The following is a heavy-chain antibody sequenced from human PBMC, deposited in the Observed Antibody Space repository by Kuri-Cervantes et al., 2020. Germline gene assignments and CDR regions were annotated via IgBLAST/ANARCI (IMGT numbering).Heavy chain of an antibody. Sequence: GGSLRLSCAASGFTLSNYDMTWVRQAPGKGLEWVSSITATSRNIKYADSLKGRFTISRDNAKNSLYLQLNSLRAEDTAVYYCAREGGGAYDFFLDSWGPGTLVTVSS. J-gene: IGHJ4*02. CDR2: ITATSRNI. CDR3: AREGGGAYDFFLDS. CDR1: GFTLSNYD. D-gene: IGHD3-3*01. V-gene: IGHV3-21*01.